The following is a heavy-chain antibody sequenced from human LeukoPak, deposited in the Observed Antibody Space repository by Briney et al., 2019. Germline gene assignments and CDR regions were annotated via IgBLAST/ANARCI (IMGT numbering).Heavy chain of an antibody. CDR2: IYSGGST. Sequence: PGGSLRLSCAASGFTVSSNYMSWVRQAPGKGLEWVSVIYSGGSTYHADSVKGRFTISRDNSKNTLYLQTNSLRAEDTAVYYCARDLSGDSGFDVWGKGTTVTVSS. D-gene: IGHD5-12*01. CDR3: ARDLSGDSGFDV. J-gene: IGHJ6*04. CDR1: GFTVSSNY. V-gene: IGHV3-53*01.